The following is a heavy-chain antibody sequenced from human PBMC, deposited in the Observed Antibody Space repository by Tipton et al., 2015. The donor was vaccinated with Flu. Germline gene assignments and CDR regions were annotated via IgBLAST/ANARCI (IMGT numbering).Heavy chain of an antibody. CDR3: ARDGITGTTSFDY. CDR2: IYYSGST. D-gene: IGHD1-20*01. J-gene: IGHJ4*02. CDR1: GGSISSGGYY. V-gene: IGHV4-31*03. Sequence: TLSLTCTVSGGSISSGGYYWSWIRQHPGKGLEWIGYIYYSGSTYYNPSLKSRVTISVDTSKNQFSLKLSSATAADTAVYYCARDGITGTTSFDYWGQGTLVTVSS.